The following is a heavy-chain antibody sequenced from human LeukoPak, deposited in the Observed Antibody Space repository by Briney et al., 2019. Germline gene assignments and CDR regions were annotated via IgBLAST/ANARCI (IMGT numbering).Heavy chain of an antibody. CDR2: MNPNSGNT. CDR1: GYTFTSYD. CDR3: ARGGELRYFDWFDY. J-gene: IGHJ4*02. V-gene: IGHV1-8*01. D-gene: IGHD3-9*01. Sequence: GASVKVSCKASGYTFTSYDINWVRQATGQGLEWMGWMNPNSGNTGYAQKFQGRVTMTRNTSISTAYMELSSLRSEDTAVYYCARGGELRYFDWFDYWGQGTLVTVSS.